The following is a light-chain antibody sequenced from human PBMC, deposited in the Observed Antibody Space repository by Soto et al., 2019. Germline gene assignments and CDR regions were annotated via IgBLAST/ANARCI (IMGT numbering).Light chain of an antibody. CDR2: DAS. CDR1: QSISSW. J-gene: IGKJ1*01. Sequence: MTQSPATLSASVGDRVTITCRASQSISSWLAWYHQKPGKAPKRLIYDASSLESGVPSRFSGSGSETDFTLTIRSLQAEDFATYSCQQSYSTPWTFGQGTKVDIK. V-gene: IGKV1-39*01. CDR3: QQSYSTPWT.